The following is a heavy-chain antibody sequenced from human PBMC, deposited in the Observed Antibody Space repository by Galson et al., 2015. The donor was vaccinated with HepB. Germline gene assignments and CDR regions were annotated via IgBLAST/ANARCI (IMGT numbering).Heavy chain of an antibody. V-gene: IGHV1-18*04. J-gene: IGHJ6*02. CDR1: GYTFTSYG. CDR2: ISAYNGNT. Sequence: SVKVSCKASGYTFTSYGISWVRQAPGQGLEWMGWISAYNGNTNYAQKLQGRVTMTTDTSTSTAYMELRSLRSDDTAVYYCARKGYCSSTSCYHYYGMDVWGQGTTVTVSS. CDR3: ARKGYCSSTSCYHYYGMDV. D-gene: IGHD2-2*01.